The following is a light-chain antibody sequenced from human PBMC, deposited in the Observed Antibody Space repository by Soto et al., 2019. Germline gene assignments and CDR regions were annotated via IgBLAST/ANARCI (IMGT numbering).Light chain of an antibody. CDR3: VSHISVAYRSIYV. V-gene: IGLV2-14*01. CDR1: SSDIGVYDY. CDR2: EVT. Sequence: QSALTQPASVSGSPGQSITISCTGTSSDIGVYDYVSWYQQHPGKAPKLIIYEVTNRPSGLSTRFSGSKSDNTASLTISGLQAEDEADYYCVSHISVAYRSIYVFGTGTKVTVL. J-gene: IGLJ1*01.